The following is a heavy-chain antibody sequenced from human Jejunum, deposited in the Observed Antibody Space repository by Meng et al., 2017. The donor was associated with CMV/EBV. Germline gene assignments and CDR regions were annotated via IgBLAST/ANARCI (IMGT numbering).Heavy chain of an antibody. J-gene: IGHJ5*02. Sequence: QVQLQESGPGLVKPSETLSLTCTVSGGSISSYYWSWIRQPAGKGLEWIGRIYPNGNTNYNPSLKSRVTMSIDTSKNQFSLKLTSVTAADTAVYYCARDAPPNNYGWFDPWGQGTLVTASS. CDR2: IYPNGNT. CDR1: GGSISSYY. CDR3: ARDAPPNNYGWFDP. V-gene: IGHV4-4*07. D-gene: IGHD5-18*01.